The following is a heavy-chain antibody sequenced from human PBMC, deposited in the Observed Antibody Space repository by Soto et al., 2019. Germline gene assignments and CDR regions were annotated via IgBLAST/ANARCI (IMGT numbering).Heavy chain of an antibody. D-gene: IGHD3-10*01. CDR1: GYSISAYY. CDR2: IDPKNGGT. J-gene: IGHJ4*02. CDR3: GRDDYGIFPY. V-gene: IGHV1-2*02. Sequence: ASLKVSCTASGYSISAYYIHCVRQAPGQGLEWMGWIDPKNGGTVSAQKFQGRLTMTRDTSISTVYMDLSGLTSDDTALYYCGRDDYGIFPYWGQGSLVTVSS.